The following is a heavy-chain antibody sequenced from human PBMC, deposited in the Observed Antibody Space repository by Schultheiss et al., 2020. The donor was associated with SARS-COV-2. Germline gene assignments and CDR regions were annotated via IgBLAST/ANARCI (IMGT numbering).Heavy chain of an antibody. CDR2: ISYDGYNK. CDR1: GFTFSSYA. CDR3: AKVSCSGGRCYSISYYYYGMDV. V-gene: IGHV3-30-3*01. Sequence: GGSLRLSCAASGFTFSSYAMHWVRQAPGKGLEWVAVISYDGYNKYYADSLKGRFTISRDNSKNTLYLQMNSLRAEDTAVYYCAKVSCSGGRCYSISYYYYGMDVWGQGTTVTVSS. J-gene: IGHJ6*02. D-gene: IGHD2-15*01.